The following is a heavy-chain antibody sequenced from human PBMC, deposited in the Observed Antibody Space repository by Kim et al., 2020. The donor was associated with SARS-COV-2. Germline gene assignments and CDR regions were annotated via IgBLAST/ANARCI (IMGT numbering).Heavy chain of an antibody. V-gene: IGHV4-34*01. CDR2: INHSGNT. CDR1: VGSLSGYH. J-gene: IGHJ6*02. D-gene: IGHD3-3*01. CDR3: ARGRAGVVPSPILGIGPHYDFYAMDV. Sequence: SETLSLTCAVYVGSLSGYHWTWIRQPPGNGLEWIGEINHSGNTNCNPSLKSRVTISLDTSKNQFSLNLRSMTAADTAVYYCARGRAGVVPSPILGIGPHYDFYAMDVWGQGTTVTVSS.